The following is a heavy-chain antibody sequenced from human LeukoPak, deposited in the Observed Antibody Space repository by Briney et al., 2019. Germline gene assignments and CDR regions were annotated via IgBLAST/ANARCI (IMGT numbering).Heavy chain of an antibody. Sequence: ASVKVSCKASGYTFTDYGITWVRQAPGQGLEWMGWISAGNGNTNYSQRLQGRVTMTTDTSTSTAYMELRSLTSDDTAVYYCARDHALWSNCFDYWGQGTLVTVSS. J-gene: IGHJ4*02. V-gene: IGHV1-18*01. CDR2: ISAGNGNT. CDR1: GYTFTDYG. CDR3: ARDHALWSNCFDY. D-gene: IGHD2/OR15-2a*01.